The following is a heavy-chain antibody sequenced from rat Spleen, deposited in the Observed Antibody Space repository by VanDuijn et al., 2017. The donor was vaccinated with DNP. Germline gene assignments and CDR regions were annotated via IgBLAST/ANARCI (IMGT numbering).Heavy chain of an antibody. CDR3: ATPYYYDGYCPFAY. J-gene: IGHJ3*01. CDR1: GFTFSDYN. Sequence: EVQLVETGGGLVQPGRSLKLSCAASGFTFSDYNMAWVRQAPKKGLEWVATIIYAGSRTYYRDSVKGRFTISRDNAKSTLYLQMDSLRSEDTATYYCATPYYYDGYCPFAYWGQGTLVTVSS. V-gene: IGHV5S10*01. CDR2: IIYAGSRT. D-gene: IGHD1-12*03.